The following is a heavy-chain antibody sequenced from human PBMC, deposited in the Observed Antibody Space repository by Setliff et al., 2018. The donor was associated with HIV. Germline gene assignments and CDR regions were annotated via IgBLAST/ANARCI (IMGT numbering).Heavy chain of an antibody. CDR2: IYPGDSVT. V-gene: IGHV5-51*01. Sequence: PGESLKISCKGSGYSFTSYWIGWVRQMPGKGLEWMGIIYPGDSVTRYSPSFQGQATISADKSISTAYLQWSSLKASDTAMYYCARLLNYYDSSGYYFRLFYGMDVWGQGTTVTVSS. J-gene: IGHJ6*02. CDR1: GYSFTSYW. CDR3: ARLLNYYDSSGYYFRLFYGMDV. D-gene: IGHD3-22*01.